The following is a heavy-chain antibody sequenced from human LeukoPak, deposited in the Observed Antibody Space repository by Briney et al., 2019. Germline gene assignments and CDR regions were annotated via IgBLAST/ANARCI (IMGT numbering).Heavy chain of an antibody. J-gene: IGHJ6*02. CDR3: ASLELISGDV. V-gene: IGHV3-9*01. D-gene: IGHD1-1*01. CDR1: GFTFDDYA. Sequence: QAGGSLRLSCAASGFTFDDYAMHWVRQAPGKGLEWVSGISWNSGSIGYADSVKGRFTISRDNAKNSLYLQMNSLRAEDTAVYYCASLELISGDVWGQGTTVTVSS. CDR2: ISWNSGSI.